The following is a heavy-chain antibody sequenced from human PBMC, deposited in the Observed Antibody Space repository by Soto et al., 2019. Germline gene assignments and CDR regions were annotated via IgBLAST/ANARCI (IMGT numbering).Heavy chain of an antibody. CDR1: GYTFTGYY. V-gene: IGHV1-2*04. CDR2: INPNSGGT. CDR3: ARLARGYSYGYGFDP. D-gene: IGHD5-18*01. Sequence: ASVKVSCXTSGYTFTGYYMHWVRQAPGQGLEWMGWINPNSGGTNYAQKFQGWVTMTRDTSISTAYMELSRLRSDDTAVYYCARLARGYSYGYGFDPWGQGTLVTVSS. J-gene: IGHJ5*02.